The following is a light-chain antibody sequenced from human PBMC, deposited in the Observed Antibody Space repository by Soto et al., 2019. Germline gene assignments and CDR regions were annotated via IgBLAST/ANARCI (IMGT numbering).Light chain of an antibody. CDR3: SSSAGNNLYF. J-gene: IGLJ1*01. CDR2: EVS. CDR1: SSDVVGYEY. V-gene: IGLV2-8*01. Sequence: QSALTQPPSASGSPGQSVTISCTGTSSDVVGYEYVSWYQQHPGKAPKLMIYEVSRRPSGVPDRFSASTSGNTASLTVSWVQAADEAAYYCSSSAGNNLYFFGTGTKLTDL.